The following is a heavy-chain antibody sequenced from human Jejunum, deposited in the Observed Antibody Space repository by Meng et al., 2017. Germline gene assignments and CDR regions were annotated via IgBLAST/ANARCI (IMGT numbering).Heavy chain of an antibody. V-gene: IGHV5-51*01. CDR3: AGSITVAGNIGGFDI. J-gene: IGHJ3*02. CDR2: IYPADSDT. D-gene: IGHD6-19*01. CDR1: GYSFSSYW. Sequence: GGSLRLSCKGSGYSFSSYWIGWVRQMPGKGLEWMGIIYPADSDTRYSASFQGQVTIAADKSISTAYLQWNSLKASDTAMYYCAGSITVAGNIGGFDIWGQGTMVTVSS.